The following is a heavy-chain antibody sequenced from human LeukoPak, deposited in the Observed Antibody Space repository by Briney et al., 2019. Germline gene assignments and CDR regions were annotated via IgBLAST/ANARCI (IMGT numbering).Heavy chain of an antibody. D-gene: IGHD3-16*01. V-gene: IGHV1-18*01. CDR2: ISVYTGNT. Sequence: GASVKVSCKASNYTFNTYGINWVRQAPGQGLEWMGWISVYTGNTNYAQKFRDRLTMTTDTSTSTAYMELRTLRSDDTAVYYCARGGGFDFPAYYYYYMDVWGKGTTVTVSS. J-gene: IGHJ6*03. CDR3: ARGGGFDFPAYYYYYMDV. CDR1: NYTFNTYG.